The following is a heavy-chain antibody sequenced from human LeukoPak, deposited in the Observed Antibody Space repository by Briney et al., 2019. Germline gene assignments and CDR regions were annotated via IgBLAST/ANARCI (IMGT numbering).Heavy chain of an antibody. J-gene: IGHJ4*02. CDR3: AKDRLGAMMYFDF. Sequence: GGSLRLSCAASGFPFSSYAMSWVRQAPGKGLEWVSAISGSGGSTYYADSVKGRVTISRDNSKNTLYLQVNSLRVEGTAVYYCAKDRLGAMMYFDFWGQGTLVTVSS. CDR1: GFPFSSYA. CDR2: ISGSGGST. D-gene: IGHD1-26*01. V-gene: IGHV3-23*01.